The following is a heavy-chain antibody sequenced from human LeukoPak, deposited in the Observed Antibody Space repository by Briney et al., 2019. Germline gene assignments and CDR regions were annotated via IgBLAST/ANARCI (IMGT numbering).Heavy chain of an antibody. V-gene: IGHV3-23*01. CDR1: GFTFSSYG. Sequence: GGSLRLSCAASGFTFSSYGMSWVRQAPGKGLEWVSAISGSGGSTYYADSVKGRFTISRDNAKNSLYLQMNSLRAEDTAVYYCARDCTNGVCFDYWGQGTLVTVSS. CDR2: ISGSGGST. CDR3: ARDCTNGVCFDY. J-gene: IGHJ4*02. D-gene: IGHD2-8*01.